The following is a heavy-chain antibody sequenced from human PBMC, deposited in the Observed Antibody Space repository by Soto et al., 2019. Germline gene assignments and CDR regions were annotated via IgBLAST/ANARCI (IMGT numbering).Heavy chain of an antibody. Sequence: GGSLRLSCAASGFTFSSYAMTWVRQAQGKGLEWVSGISTDGGRTYYAASVKGRFSIPRDNSKNTMSLQLNSLRAEDTAVYYCAKTGGYMYDAFDIWGQGTRVTVSS. CDR2: ISTDGGRT. J-gene: IGHJ3*02. CDR3: AKTGGYMYDAFDI. D-gene: IGHD5-12*01. V-gene: IGHV3-23*01. CDR1: GFTFSSYA.